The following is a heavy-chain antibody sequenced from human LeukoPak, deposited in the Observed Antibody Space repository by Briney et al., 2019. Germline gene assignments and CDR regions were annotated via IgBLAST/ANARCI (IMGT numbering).Heavy chain of an antibody. J-gene: IGHJ4*02. D-gene: IGHD3-10*01. V-gene: IGHV1-69*13. CDR1: GGTFSSYA. CDR3: ARNGYGSGSYYLFDY. Sequence: SVKVSCKASGGTFSSYAISWVRQAPGQGLEWMGGIIPIFGTANYAQKFQGRVTITADESTSTAYMELSSLRSEDTAVYYCARNGYGSGSYYLFDYWGQGTLVTVSS. CDR2: IIPIFGTA.